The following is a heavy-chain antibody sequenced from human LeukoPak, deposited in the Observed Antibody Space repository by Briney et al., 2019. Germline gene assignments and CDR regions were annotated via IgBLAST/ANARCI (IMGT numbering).Heavy chain of an antibody. J-gene: IGHJ3*02. D-gene: IGHD5-24*01. CDR1: GGSISSGGYS. CDR3: ARRMATIDDAFDI. Sequence: PSETLSLTCAVSGGSISSGGYSWSWIRQPPGKGLEWIGYIYHSGSTYYNPSLKSRVTISVDRSKNQFSLKLSSVTAADTAVYYCARRMATIDDAFDIWGQGTMVTVSS. V-gene: IGHV4-30-2*01. CDR2: IYHSGST.